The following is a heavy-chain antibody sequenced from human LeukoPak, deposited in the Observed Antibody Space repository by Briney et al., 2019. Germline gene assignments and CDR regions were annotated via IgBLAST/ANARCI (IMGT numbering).Heavy chain of an antibody. CDR3: ARDGDFWSGYSPIFDY. D-gene: IGHD3-3*01. J-gene: IGHJ4*02. V-gene: IGHV3-7*01. CDR1: GFTFSSYY. CDR2: IKQDGSEK. Sequence: GGSLRLSCAASGFTFSSYYMKWVRQAPGKGLEWVANIKQDGSEKYYVDSVKGRFTISRDNAKNSLYLQMNSLRAEDTAVYYCARDGDFWSGYSPIFDYWGQGTLVTVSS.